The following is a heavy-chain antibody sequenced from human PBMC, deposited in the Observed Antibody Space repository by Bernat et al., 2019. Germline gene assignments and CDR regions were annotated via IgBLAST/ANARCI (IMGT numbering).Heavy chain of an antibody. CDR2: ISYDGSNK. Sequence: QVQLVESGGGVVQPGRSLRLSCAASGFTFSSYGMHWVRQAPGKGLEWVAVISYDGSNKYYADSVKGRFTISRDNSKNTLYLQMNSLRAEDTAVYYCAKDRGRSYYYYYGMDVWGQGTTVTVSS. D-gene: IGHD3-16*01. J-gene: IGHJ6*02. CDR1: GFTFSSYG. CDR3: AKDRGRSYYYYYGMDV. V-gene: IGHV3-30*18.